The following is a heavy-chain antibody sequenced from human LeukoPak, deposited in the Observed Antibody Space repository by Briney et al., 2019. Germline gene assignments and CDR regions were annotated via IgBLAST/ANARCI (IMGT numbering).Heavy chain of an antibody. Sequence: GGSLRLSCAASGFTFSQHYMSWVRQAPGKGLEWVANLNPDGSERKYVDSVKGRFTISRDNAKNSVYLQMSSLRAEDAAVFYCARDSGSCRGCAFDVWGHGTMVTVSS. CDR3: ARDSGSCRGCAFDV. J-gene: IGHJ3*01. D-gene: IGHD6-13*01. V-gene: IGHV3-7*01. CDR1: GFTFSQHY. CDR2: LNPDGSER.